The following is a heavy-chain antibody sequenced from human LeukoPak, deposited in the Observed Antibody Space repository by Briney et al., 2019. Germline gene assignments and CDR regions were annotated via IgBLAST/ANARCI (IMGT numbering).Heavy chain of an antibody. D-gene: IGHD1/OR15-1a*01. CDR2: IIPIFGTA. V-gene: IGHV1-69*06. CDR3: ARRWGRGEQGYFDY. CDR1: GGTFSSYA. Sequence: ASVKVSCKASGGTFSSYAISWVRQAPGQGLEWMGGIIPIFGTANYAQKFQGRVTITADKSTSTAYMELSSLRSEDTAVYSCARRWGRGEQGYFDYWGQGTLVTVSS. J-gene: IGHJ4*02.